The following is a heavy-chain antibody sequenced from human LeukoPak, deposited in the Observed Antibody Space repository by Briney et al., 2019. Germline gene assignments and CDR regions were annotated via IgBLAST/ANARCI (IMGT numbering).Heavy chain of an antibody. J-gene: IGHJ5*02. CDR2: INSDGINT. V-gene: IGHV3-74*01. CDR3: ARGRAAAGTWRNSNWFDP. Sequence: GGSLRLSCAASGFTFSNYWMHWVRQAPGKGLVWVSRINSDGINTSYADSVKGRFTISRDNAKNSLYLQMNSLGAEDTAVYYCARGRAAAGTWRNSNWFDPWGQGTLVTVSS. D-gene: IGHD6-13*01. CDR1: GFTFSNYW.